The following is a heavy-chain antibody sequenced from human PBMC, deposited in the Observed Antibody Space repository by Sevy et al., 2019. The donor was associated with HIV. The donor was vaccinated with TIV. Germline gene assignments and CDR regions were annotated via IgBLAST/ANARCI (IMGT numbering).Heavy chain of an antibody. CDR1: GFTFDDYT. Sequence: GGSLRLSCAASGFTFDDYTMNWVRQAPGKGLEWVSGTSWSSGNIAYADSVEGRFTISRDKAKNSLYLQMNSLRVEDTALYYCVKDRSGSYSFDYWGQGTLVTVSS. V-gene: IGHV3-9*01. D-gene: IGHD1-26*01. J-gene: IGHJ4*02. CDR3: VKDRSGSYSFDY. CDR2: TSWSSGNI.